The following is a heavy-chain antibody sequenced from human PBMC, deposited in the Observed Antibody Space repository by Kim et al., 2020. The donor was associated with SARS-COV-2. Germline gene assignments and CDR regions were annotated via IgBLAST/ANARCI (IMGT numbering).Heavy chain of an antibody. CDR1: GGSVSSYS. V-gene: IGHV4-59*02. CDR2: IYYSGST. J-gene: IGHJ5*02. Sequence: SETLSLTCTVSGGSVSSYSWNWIRQPPGKGLEWIGYIYYSGSTNYNPSLNSRVTMSVDTSKNQFSLKLSSVTAADTAVYYCARDTGGDLALKDNWFDPWGQGTLVTVSS. CDR3: ARDTGGDLALKDNWFDP. D-gene: IGHD2-21*02.